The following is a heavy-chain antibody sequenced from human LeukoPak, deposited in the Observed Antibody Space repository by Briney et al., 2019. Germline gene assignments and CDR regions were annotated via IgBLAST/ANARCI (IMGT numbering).Heavy chain of an antibody. CDR1: GGSISSYY. D-gene: IGHD6-13*01. V-gene: IGHV4-59*01. Sequence: SETLSLTCTVSGGSISSYYWSWIRQPPGKGLEWIGYIYYSGSTNYNPSLKSRVTISVDTSKNQFSLKLSSVAAADTAVYYCASGPYSSSWTYWGQGTLVTVSS. J-gene: IGHJ4*02. CDR3: ASGPYSSSWTY. CDR2: IYYSGST.